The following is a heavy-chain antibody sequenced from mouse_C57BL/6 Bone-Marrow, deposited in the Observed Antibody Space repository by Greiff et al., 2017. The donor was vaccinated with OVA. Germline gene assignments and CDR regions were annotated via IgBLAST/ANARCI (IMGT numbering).Heavy chain of an antibody. V-gene: IGHV1-64*01. D-gene: IGHD1-1*01. CDR3: ARWTTVVATKYFDV. CDR2: IHPNSGST. Sequence: QVQLQQPGAELVKPGASVKLSCKASGYTFTSYWMHWVKQRPGQGLEWIGMIHPNSGSTNYNEKFKSKATLTVDKSSSTAYMQLSSLTSEDSAVYDCARWTTVVATKYFDVWGTGTTVTVSS. CDR1: GYTFTSYW. J-gene: IGHJ1*03.